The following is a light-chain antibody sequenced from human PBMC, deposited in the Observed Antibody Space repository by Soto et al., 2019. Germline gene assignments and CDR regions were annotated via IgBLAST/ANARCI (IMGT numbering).Light chain of an antibody. CDR1: QVVSSN. Sequence: EIVMTQSPATLSVSPGEKPPLSCRASQVVSSNLAWYQQKPGQAPRLLIYGASTRATGIPARFSGSGSGTEFTLTISSLQSEDFAVYYCQQYYHFWTFGQGTKVEIK. CDR2: GAS. V-gene: IGKV3-15*01. CDR3: QQYYHFWT. J-gene: IGKJ1*01.